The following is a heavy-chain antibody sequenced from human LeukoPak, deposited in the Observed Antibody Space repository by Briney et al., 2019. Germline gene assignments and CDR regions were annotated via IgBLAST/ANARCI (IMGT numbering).Heavy chain of an antibody. CDR3: ARRGFRGEVDAFDM. CDR1: GSTSSNID. V-gene: IGHV3-48*03. J-gene: IGHJ3*02. CDR2: ISTTGSMT. D-gene: IGHD2-15*01. Sequence: GGSLSSSGQALGSTSSNIDLNWVRQVPGKGRRWIYYISTTGSMTYYADSVKGRFTISRDNAKNSQYLQMNNLRVEDTALYYCARRGFRGEVDAFDMWGQGTMVTVSS.